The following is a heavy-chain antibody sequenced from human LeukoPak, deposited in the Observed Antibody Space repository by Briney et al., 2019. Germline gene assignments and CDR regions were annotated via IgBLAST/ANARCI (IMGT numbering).Heavy chain of an antibody. CDR3: ASANSYMQSDAMYYFDY. J-gene: IGHJ4*02. V-gene: IGHV1-69*13. CDR1: GYTFTSYG. Sequence: ASVKVSCKASGYTFTSYGISWVRQAPGQGLEWMGGIIPIFGTANYAQKFQGRVTITADESTSTAYMELSSLRSEDTAVYYCASANSYMQSDAMYYFDYWGQGTLVTVSS. D-gene: IGHD1-14*01. CDR2: IIPIFGTA.